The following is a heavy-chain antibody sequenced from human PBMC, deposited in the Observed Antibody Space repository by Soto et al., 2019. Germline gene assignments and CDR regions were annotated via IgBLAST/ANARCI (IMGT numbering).Heavy chain of an antibody. CDR3: AKQEAGNSFDP. CDR2: ICNSGTT. J-gene: IGHJ5*02. CDR1: GGSIRSYC. Sequence: PSETLSLTCTVSGGSIRSYCWTWIRQPPGEGLEWIGCICNSGTTNYNPSLKSRVAISIDKSKNQFSLKLSSVTAADTAFYYCAKQEAGNSFDPWGQGTLVTLSS. V-gene: IGHV4-59*08.